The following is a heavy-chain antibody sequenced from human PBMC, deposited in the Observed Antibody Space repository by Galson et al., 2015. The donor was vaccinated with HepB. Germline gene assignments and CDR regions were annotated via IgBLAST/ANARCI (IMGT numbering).Heavy chain of an antibody. J-gene: IGHJ4*02. D-gene: IGHD3-10*01. V-gene: IGHV3-21*01. CDR3: ARTWNYYGSGSPGIDY. Sequence: SLRLSCAASGFTFSSYSMNWVRQAPGKGLEWVSSISSSSSYIYYADSVKGRFTISRDNAKNSLYLQMNSLRAEDTAVYYCARTWNYYGSGSPGIDYWGQGTLVTVSS. CDR1: GFTFSSYS. CDR2: ISSSSSYI.